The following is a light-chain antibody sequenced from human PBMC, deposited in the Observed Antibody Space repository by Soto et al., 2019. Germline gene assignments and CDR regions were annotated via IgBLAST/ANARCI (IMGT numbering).Light chain of an antibody. CDR3: QRADDFPLT. CDR1: QDISTR. J-gene: IGKJ4*01. V-gene: IGKV1-12*01. Sequence: QMTQSPASVSASLGDRVTITCRASQDISTRLAWYQQKPGSAPKLLIYGASTLQSGVPSRFSVTGSGTDFSLTISDLQPDDFASYYCQRADDFPLTFGGGTRVDTK. CDR2: GAS.